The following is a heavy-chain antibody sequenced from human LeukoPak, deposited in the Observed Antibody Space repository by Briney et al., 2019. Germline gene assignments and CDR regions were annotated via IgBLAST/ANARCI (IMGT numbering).Heavy chain of an antibody. J-gene: IGHJ3*02. CDR1: GGSISSSSYY. V-gene: IGHV4-39*07. CDR2: ISHTGST. D-gene: IGHD2-21*02. Sequence: SETLSLTCTVSGGSISSSSYYWGWIRQPPGKGLEWIGSISHTGSTYHNPSLKSRVIISVDMSKNQFSLRLSSVTAADTAVYYCAGAHCGGDCYSGRAFDIWGQGTMVTVSS. CDR3: AGAHCGGDCYSGRAFDI.